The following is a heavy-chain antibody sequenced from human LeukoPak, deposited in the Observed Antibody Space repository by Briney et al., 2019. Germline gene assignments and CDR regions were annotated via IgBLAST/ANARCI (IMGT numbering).Heavy chain of an antibody. CDR1: GGSISSYY. J-gene: IGHJ4*02. CDR2: IYYSGST. V-gene: IGHV4-59*01. D-gene: IGHD4-23*01. Sequence: PSETLSLTCTVSGGSISSYYWSWIRQPPGKGLEWIGYIYYSGSTNYNPSLKSRVTISVDTSKNQFSLKLSSVTAADTAVYYCASESSGNSVYFDYWGQGTLVTVSS. CDR3: ASESSGNSVYFDY.